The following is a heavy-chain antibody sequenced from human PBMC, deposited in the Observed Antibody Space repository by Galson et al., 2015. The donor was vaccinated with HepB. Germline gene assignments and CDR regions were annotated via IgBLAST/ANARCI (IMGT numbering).Heavy chain of an antibody. D-gene: IGHD1-20*01. CDR1: GFTFSSYW. CDR2: IKQDGSEK. V-gene: IGHV3-7*03. Sequence: SLRLSCAASGFTFSSYWMSWVRQAPGKGLEWVANIKQDGSEKYYVDSVKGRFTISRDNAKNSLYLQMNSLRAEDTAVYYCAREEVLGYNWNDLSSYYYGMDVWGQGTTVTVSS. CDR3: AREEVLGYNWNDLSSYYYGMDV. J-gene: IGHJ6*02.